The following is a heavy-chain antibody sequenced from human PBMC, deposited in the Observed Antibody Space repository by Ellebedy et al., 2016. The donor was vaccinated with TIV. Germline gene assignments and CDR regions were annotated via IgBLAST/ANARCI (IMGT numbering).Heavy chain of an antibody. D-gene: IGHD3-3*01. Sequence: ASVKVSXXASGYTFTGYYMHWVRQAPGQGLEWMGWINPNSGGTNYAQKFQGRVTMTRDTSISTAYMELSRLRSDDTAVYYCARVPYDFWSGYYTSYGMDVWGQGTTVTVSS. V-gene: IGHV1-2*02. J-gene: IGHJ6*02. CDR2: INPNSGGT. CDR3: ARVPYDFWSGYYTSYGMDV. CDR1: GYTFTGYY.